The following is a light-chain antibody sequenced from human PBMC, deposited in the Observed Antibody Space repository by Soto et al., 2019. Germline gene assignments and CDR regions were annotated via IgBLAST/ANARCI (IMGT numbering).Light chain of an antibody. V-gene: IGKV3-11*01. CDR3: QQRSNRPRFT. Sequence: VVMTQSPATLSVSPGESATLSCRASQSVDNYLAWYQQKPGQAPRLLIYDVSNRATGTPARFSGSGSGTDFTLSISSLEPEDFAVYYCQQRSNRPRFTFGPGTKVDIK. CDR2: DVS. CDR1: QSVDNY. J-gene: IGKJ3*01.